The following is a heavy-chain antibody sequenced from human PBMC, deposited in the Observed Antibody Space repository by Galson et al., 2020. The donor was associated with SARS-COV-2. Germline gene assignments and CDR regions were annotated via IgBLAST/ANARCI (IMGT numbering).Heavy chain of an antibody. CDR2: TYYRSKWYN. V-gene: IGHV6-1*01. J-gene: IGHJ4*02. CDR1: GDSVSNNSAA. CDR3: ARERAVARYFDY. D-gene: IGHD6-19*01. Sequence: SQTPSLTCAISGDSVSNNSAARNWIRQSPSRGLEWLGRTYYRSKWYNDYAVSVKSRITINPDTSKNQFSLQLNSVTPEDTAVYYCARERAVARYFDYWGQGTLVTVSS.